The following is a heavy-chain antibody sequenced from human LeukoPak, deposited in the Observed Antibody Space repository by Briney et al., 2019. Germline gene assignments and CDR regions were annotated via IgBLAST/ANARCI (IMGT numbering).Heavy chain of an antibody. J-gene: IGHJ4*02. Sequence: TSETLSLTCTVSGGSISSYYWSWIRQPPGKGLEWIGYIYYSGSTNYNPSLKSRVTISVDTSKNQFSLKLSSVTAADTAVYYCARHQYSSSWYLFDYWGQGTLVTVSS. CDR1: GGSISSYY. D-gene: IGHD6-13*01. CDR3: ARHQYSSSWYLFDY. CDR2: IYYSGST. V-gene: IGHV4-59*08.